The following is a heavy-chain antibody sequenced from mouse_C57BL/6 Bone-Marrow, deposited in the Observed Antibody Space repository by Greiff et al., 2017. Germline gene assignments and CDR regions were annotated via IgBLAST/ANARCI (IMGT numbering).Heavy chain of an antibody. V-gene: IGHV8-8*01. D-gene: IGHD1-1*01. CDR3: ARKRSHYYGNSWYFDV. Sequence: QVTLKVSGPGILQPSQTLSLTCSFSGFSLSTFGMGVGWIRQPSGKGLEWLAHIWWDDDKYYNPALKSRLTISKDTSKNQVFLKIANVDTADADTSYCARKRSHYYGNSWYFDVWGTGTTVTVSS. CDR2: IWWDDDK. CDR1: GFSLSTFGMG. J-gene: IGHJ1*03.